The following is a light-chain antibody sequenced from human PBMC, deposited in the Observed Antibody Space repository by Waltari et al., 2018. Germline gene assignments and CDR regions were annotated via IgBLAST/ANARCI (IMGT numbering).Light chain of an antibody. V-gene: IGLV8-61*01. J-gene: IGLJ3*02. CDR1: SGSVSTTYY. CDR3: VLSMGSGIWV. Sequence: QTVVTQEPSLSVSPGGTVTLTCGLSSGSVSTTYYPSWYQQAPGQDRGTRIFDTNTRSSGVPDRLSGSILDNKAALTITGAQADDESDYYCVLSMGSGIWVFGGGTKLTVL. CDR2: DTN.